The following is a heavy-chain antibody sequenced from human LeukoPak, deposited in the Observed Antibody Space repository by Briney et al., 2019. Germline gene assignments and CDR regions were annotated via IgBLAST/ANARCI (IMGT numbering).Heavy chain of an antibody. CDR1: GFIFSDHY. J-gene: IGHJ6*02. Sequence: GGSLRLSCAASGFIFSDHYMTWIRQAPGKGREWISHISSGGTIIFYADSVKGRFTISRDNAKKSLYLQMNSLRAEDTAVYYCARVGEFPDTTVVNTSRYYYGMDVWGQGTTVTVSS. CDR3: ARVGEFPDTTVVNTSRYYYGMDV. D-gene: IGHD3-16*01. V-gene: IGHV3-11*01. CDR2: ISSGGTII.